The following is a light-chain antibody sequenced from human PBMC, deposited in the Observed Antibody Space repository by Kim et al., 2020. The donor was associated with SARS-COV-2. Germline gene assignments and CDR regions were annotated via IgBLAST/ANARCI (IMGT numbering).Light chain of an antibody. CDR2: EVS. J-gene: IGLJ1*01. V-gene: IGLV2-14*01. Sequence: GQSITISCTGTSSDVSGYNYVSWYQQHPGKAPKLMIYEVSNRPSGVSNRFSGSKSGNTASLTISGLQAEDEADYYCSSYTSSSPYVFGTGTKVTVL. CDR3: SSYTSSSPYV. CDR1: SSDVSGYNY.